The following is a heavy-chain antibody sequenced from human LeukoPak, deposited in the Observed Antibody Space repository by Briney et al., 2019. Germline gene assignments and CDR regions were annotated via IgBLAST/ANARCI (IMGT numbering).Heavy chain of an antibody. V-gene: IGHV1-69*05. CDR2: IIPIFGTA. CDR3: ARDLWYGDYDGRLGGDY. D-gene: IGHD4-17*01. J-gene: IGHJ4*02. CDR1: GGTFSSYA. Sequence: SVKVSCKASGGTFSSYAISWVRQAPGQGLEWMGGIIPIFGTANYAQKFQGRVTITTDESTSTAYMELSSLRSEDTAVYYCARDLWYGDYDGRLGGDYWGQGTLVTVS.